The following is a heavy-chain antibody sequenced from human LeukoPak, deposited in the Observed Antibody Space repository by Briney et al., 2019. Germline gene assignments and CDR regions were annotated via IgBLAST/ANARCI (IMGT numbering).Heavy chain of an antibody. V-gene: IGHV3-23*01. CDR3: TKVVTRGKFEY. J-gene: IGHJ4*02. CDR2: ISGSGGSA. CDR1: GFTFSSYA. Sequence: GGSLRLSCAASGFTFSSYAMIWVRQAPGKGLEWVSGISGSGGSAFYADSVKGRFTISRDNSKNTLYLQMNSLRAEDTALYYCTKVVTRGKFEYWGQGTLVTVSS. D-gene: IGHD4-23*01.